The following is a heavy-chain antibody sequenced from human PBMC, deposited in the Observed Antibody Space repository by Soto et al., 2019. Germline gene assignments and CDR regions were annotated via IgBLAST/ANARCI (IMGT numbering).Heavy chain of an antibody. Sequence: GASVKVSCKASGYTFTSYGISWVRQAPGQGLEWMGWISAYNGNTNYAQKLQGRVTMTTDTSTSTAYMELRSLRSDDTAVYYCARDSNSFGGVIVIPGLNFDYWGQGTLVTVSS. D-gene: IGHD3-16*02. CDR2: ISAYNGNT. V-gene: IGHV1-18*01. CDR1: GYTFTSYG. J-gene: IGHJ4*02. CDR3: ARDSNSFGGVIVIPGLNFDY.